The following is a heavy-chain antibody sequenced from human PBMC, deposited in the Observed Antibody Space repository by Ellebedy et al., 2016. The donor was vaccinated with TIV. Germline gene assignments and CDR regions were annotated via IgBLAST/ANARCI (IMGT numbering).Heavy chain of an antibody. J-gene: IGHJ3*02. CDR1: GFTFADYA. D-gene: IGHD2-2*01. Sequence: GGSLRLSXAASGFTFADYAMHWVRQAPGKGLVWVSRISTDGTGTIYADSVKGRFTISRDNAKNTLFLQMHSLRAEDTAVYYCTRLSCTISSCYAYDAFDIWGQGTMVTVSS. CDR2: ISTDGTGT. V-gene: IGHV3-74*01. CDR3: TRLSCTISSCYAYDAFDI.